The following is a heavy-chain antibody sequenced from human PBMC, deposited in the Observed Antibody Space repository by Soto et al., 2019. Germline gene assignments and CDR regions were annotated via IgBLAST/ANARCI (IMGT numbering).Heavy chain of an antibody. CDR3: ARPTGNRFDS. J-gene: IGHJ4*02. V-gene: IGHV4-31*03. Sequence: QVQLQESGPGLVKPSQTLSLTCTVSGGSISSGGYYWSWIRQHPGKGLEWIGYVHYSGSTYYNPSIKRRVTISMDTSNNQFSLSLTSGTAADTAVYYCARPTGNRFDSWGQVSLVTVSS. D-gene: IGHD1-1*01. CDR1: GGSISSGGYY. CDR2: VHYSGST.